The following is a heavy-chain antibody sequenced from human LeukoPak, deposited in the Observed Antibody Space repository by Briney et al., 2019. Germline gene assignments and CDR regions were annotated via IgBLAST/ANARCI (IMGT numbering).Heavy chain of an antibody. D-gene: IGHD3-22*01. CDR1: GFTFSTYS. J-gene: IGHJ4*02. Sequence: GGSLRLSCAASGFTFSTYSMNWVRQAPGKGLEWVSVIYSGGSTYYADSVKGRFTISRDNSKNTLYLQMNSLRAEDTAVYYCARGDYYDSSGYYLPFDYWGQGTLVTVSS. CDR3: ARGDYYDSSGYYLPFDY. V-gene: IGHV3-66*01. CDR2: IYSGGST.